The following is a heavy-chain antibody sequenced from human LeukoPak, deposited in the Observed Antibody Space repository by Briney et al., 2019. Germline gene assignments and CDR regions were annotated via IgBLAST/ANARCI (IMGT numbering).Heavy chain of an antibody. CDR1: GDTFSSYY. CDR3: AREGFHGRELFPTFDY. V-gene: IGHV1-46*01. Sequence: ASVKVSCKASGDTFSSYYMHWVRQAPGQGLEWMGIITPSGDSTNYAQKFQGRVTLTRDTSTSTVYMELSSLRSEDTAVYYCAREGFHGRELFPTFDYWGQGTLVTVSS. CDR2: ITPSGDST. J-gene: IGHJ4*02. D-gene: IGHD3-10*01.